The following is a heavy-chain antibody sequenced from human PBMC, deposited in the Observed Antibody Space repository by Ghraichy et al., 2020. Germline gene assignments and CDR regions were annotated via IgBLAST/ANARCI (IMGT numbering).Heavy chain of an antibody. J-gene: IGHJ3*02. V-gene: IGHV3-64D*06. D-gene: IGHD3-3*01. CDR1: GFTFGNYA. CDR2: ISSNGGNT. Sequence: GGSLRLSCSASGFTFGNYAMHWVRPAPGKGLEYVSAISSNGGNTYYADSVKGRFTISRDNSKNTLYLQMSSLRAEDTAVYYCVKGEWGEDAFDIWGRETMVT. CDR3: VKGEWGEDAFDI.